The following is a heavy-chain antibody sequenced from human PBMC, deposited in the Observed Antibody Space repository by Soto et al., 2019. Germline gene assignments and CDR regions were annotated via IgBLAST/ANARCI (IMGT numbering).Heavy chain of an antibody. CDR3: ARAIGGSYLYGLHV. CDR2: VDNDGSSA. D-gene: IGHD1-26*01. J-gene: IGHJ6*04. V-gene: IGHV3-74*01. Sequence: GGSLRLSSAASGLTLTHYWMHWVRQAPGKGLVWVSRVDNDGSSAPYADSVKGRFTTSRDNAKNTLYLQMNSLRAEDTAVYYCARAIGGSYLYGLHVWGNGTTGPGS. CDR1: GLTLTHYW.